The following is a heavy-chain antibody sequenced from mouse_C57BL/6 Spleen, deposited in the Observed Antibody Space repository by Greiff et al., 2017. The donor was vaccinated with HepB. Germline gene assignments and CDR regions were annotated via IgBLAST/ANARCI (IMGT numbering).Heavy chain of an antibody. D-gene: IGHD2-5*01. J-gene: IGHJ2*01. CDR3: ASPYYSNQYYFDY. V-gene: IGHV3-6*01. Sequence: DVKLQESGPGLVKPSQSLSLTCSVTGYSITSGYYWNWIRQFPGNKLEWMGYISYDGSNNYNPSLKNRISITRDTSKNQFFLKLNSVTTEDTATYYCASPYYSNQYYFDYWGQGTTLTVSS. CDR2: ISYDGSN. CDR1: GYSITSGYY.